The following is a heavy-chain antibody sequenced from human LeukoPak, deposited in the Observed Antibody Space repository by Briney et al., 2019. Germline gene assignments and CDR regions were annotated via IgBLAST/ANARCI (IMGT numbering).Heavy chain of an antibody. CDR2: INHSGST. D-gene: IGHD4-17*01. CDR3: ARARHYGGLRPYSDY. CDR1: GGSFSGYY. J-gene: IGHJ4*02. V-gene: IGHV4-34*01. Sequence: SETLSLTCAVYGGSFSGYYWSWIRQPPGKGLEWIGEINHSGSTNYNPSLKSRVTIPVDTSKSQFSLKLSSVTAADTAVYYCARARHYGGLRPYSDYWGQGTLVTVSS.